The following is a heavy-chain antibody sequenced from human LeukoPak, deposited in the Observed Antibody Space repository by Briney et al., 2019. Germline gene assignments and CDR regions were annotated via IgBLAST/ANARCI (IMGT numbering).Heavy chain of an antibody. CDR2: IYDGGNT. V-gene: IGHV4-38-2*02. CDR3: ARDRDLRWFYY. Sequence: SETLSLTCTVSDYSYSMSSSFSWGWIRQPPGKGLEWIGSIYDGGNTYYNPSLKSRVTMSVDTSKNQFSLKLNSMTAADTAVYYCARDRDLRWFYYWGQGTLVTVSS. CDR1: DYSYSMSSSFS. D-gene: IGHD2-21*01. J-gene: IGHJ4*02.